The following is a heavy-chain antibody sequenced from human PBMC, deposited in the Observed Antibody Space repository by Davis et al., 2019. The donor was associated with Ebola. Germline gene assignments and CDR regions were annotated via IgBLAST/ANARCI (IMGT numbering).Heavy chain of an antibody. CDR1: GFTFSSYS. V-gene: IGHV3-21*04. J-gene: IGHJ6*02. CDR3: VSGDGRGSSYDMDV. CDR2: ISSSSSYI. D-gene: IGHD5-12*01. Sequence: GESLKISCAASGFTFSSYSMNWVRQAPGKGLEWVSSISSSSSYIYYADSVKGRFTISRDNAKNSLYLQMNSLRAEDTAVYYCVSGDGRGSSYDMDVWGQGTTVTVSS.